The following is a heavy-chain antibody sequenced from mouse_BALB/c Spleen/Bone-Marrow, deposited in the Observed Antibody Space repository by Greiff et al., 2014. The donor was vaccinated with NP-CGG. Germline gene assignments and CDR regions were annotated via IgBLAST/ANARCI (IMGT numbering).Heavy chain of an antibody. CDR2: INPYNGXX. Sequence: EVQLQQSGPELVKPGASMKISCKASGYSFTGYTMNWVKQSHGKNLEWIGLINPYNGXXXXXXXFKXXXXXXXDRSSSTAYMELLSLTSEDSAVYYCASYYGSTWYFXXWGAGTTVTVSS. CDR1: GYSFTGYT. V-gene: IGHV1-18*01. CDR3: ASYYGSTWYFXX. J-gene: IGHJ1*01. D-gene: IGHD1-1*01.